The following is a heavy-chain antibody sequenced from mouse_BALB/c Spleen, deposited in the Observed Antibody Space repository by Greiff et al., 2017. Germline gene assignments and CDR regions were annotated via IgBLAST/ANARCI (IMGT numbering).Heavy chain of an antibody. CDR2: IRLKSDNYAT. V-gene: IGHV6-6*02. D-gene: IGHD4-1*01. Sequence: EVKVVESGGGLVQPGGSLKLSCVASGFTFSSYWMAWVRQSPEKGLEWVAEIRLKSDNYATHYAESVKGKFTISRDDSKSRLYLQMNSLRAEDTGVYYCTVNWEGFAYWGQGTLVTVSA. J-gene: IGHJ3*01. CDR1: GFTFSSYW. CDR3: TVNWEGFAY.